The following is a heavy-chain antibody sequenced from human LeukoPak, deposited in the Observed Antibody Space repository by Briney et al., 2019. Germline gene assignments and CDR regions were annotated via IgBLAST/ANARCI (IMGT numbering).Heavy chain of an antibody. D-gene: IGHD4-17*01. V-gene: IGHV1-18*01. Sequence: ASVKVSCKASGYTFTIYGIIWVRLAPGQGLEWMGWISPYNGNTNYAQKLQGRATMTTDTSTSTAYMELRSLRSDDTAVYYCAREGHDYGDYTPDYWGQGTLVTVSS. CDR3: AREGHDYGDYTPDY. CDR1: GYTFTIYG. J-gene: IGHJ4*02. CDR2: ISPYNGNT.